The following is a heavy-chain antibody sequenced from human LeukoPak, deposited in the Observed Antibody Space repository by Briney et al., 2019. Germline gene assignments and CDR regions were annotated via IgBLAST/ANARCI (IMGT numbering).Heavy chain of an antibody. D-gene: IGHD3-10*01. Sequence: GGSLRLSCAASRFTFSSYAMSWVRQAPGKGLEWVSAISGSGGSTYYADSVKGRFTISRDNSKNTLYLQMNSLRAEDTAVYYCAKYELLWFGELFLWVGSDYWGQGTLVTVSS. CDR2: ISGSGGST. CDR1: RFTFSSYA. J-gene: IGHJ4*02. V-gene: IGHV3-23*01. CDR3: AKYELLWFGELFLWVGSDY.